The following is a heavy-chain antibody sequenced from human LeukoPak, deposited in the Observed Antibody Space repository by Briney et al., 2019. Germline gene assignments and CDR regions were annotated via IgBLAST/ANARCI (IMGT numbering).Heavy chain of an antibody. CDR3: ARDTAGGGATDY. D-gene: IGHD1-26*01. Sequence: ASVKVSCKASGYTLTSYYMHWVRQAPGQGLEWMGIINPSGGSTSYAQKFQGRVTMTRDTSTSTVYMELSSLRSEDTAVYYCARDTAGGGATDYWGQGTLVTVSS. J-gene: IGHJ4*02. V-gene: IGHV1-46*01. CDR1: GYTLTSYY. CDR2: INPSGGST.